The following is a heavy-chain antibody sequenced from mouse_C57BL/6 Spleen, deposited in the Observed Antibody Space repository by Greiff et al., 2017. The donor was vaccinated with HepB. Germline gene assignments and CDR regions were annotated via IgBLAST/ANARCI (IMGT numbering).Heavy chain of an antibody. J-gene: IGHJ2*01. Sequence: VQVVESGAELVKPGASVKISCKASGYAFSSYWMNWVKQRPGKGLEWIGQIYPGDGDTNYNGKFKGKATLTADKSSSTAYMQLSSLTSEDSAVYFCARWGAGTPFDYWGQGTTLTVSS. V-gene: IGHV1-80*01. CDR1: GYAFSSYW. CDR3: ARWGAGTPFDY. D-gene: IGHD4-1*01. CDR2: IYPGDGDT.